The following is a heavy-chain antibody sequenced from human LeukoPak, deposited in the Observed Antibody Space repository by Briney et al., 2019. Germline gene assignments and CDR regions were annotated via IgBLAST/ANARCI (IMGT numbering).Heavy chain of an antibody. CDR1: GFTFSSYS. J-gene: IGHJ3*02. CDR3: AKEKRITMIVVVIEGAFDI. CDR2: ISSSSSTI. Sequence: GGSLRLSCAASGFTFSSYSMNWVRQAPGKGLEWVSYISSSSSTIYYADSVKGRFTISRDNAKNSLYLQMNSLRAEDTAVYYCAKEKRITMIVVVIEGAFDIWGQGTMVTVSS. D-gene: IGHD3-22*01. V-gene: IGHV3-48*04.